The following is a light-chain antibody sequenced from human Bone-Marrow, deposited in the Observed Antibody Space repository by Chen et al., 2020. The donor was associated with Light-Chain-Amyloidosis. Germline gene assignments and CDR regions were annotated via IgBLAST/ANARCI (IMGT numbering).Light chain of an antibody. CDR1: SSAVGGYNY. J-gene: IGLJ1*01. Sequence: QSALTQPPSASGPPGQSFPLSCTGTSSAVGGYNYVSWYQQHPGKAPKLMIYAVTNRPSGVPDRFSGSKSGNTASLTVSGLQAEDEADYYCSSYAGSNNFVFGTGTKVTVL. V-gene: IGLV2-8*01. CDR2: AVT. CDR3: SSYAGSNNFV.